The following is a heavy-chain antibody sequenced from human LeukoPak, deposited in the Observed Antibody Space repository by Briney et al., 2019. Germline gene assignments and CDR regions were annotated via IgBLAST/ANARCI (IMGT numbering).Heavy chain of an antibody. D-gene: IGHD5-18*01. CDR1: GFTFSSYA. V-gene: IGHV3-23*01. CDR3: AKDIRGHSYGVDLDN. CDR2: LSVSASRT. J-gene: IGHJ4*02. Sequence: GGSLRLSCAASGFTFSSYAMSWVRQAPGKGLEWVSALSVSASRTYYADSVKGRFTISRDDSKNTLYLQMISLRAEDTALYYCAKDIRGHSYGVDLDNWGQGTLVTVSS.